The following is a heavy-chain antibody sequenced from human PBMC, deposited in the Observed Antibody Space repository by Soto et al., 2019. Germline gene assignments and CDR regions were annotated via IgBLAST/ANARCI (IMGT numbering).Heavy chain of an antibody. D-gene: IGHD5-12*01. Sequence: ASVKVSCKASGYTFTSYAIHWVRPAPGQSLEWMGWVDTGNGNTKYSQKFQGRVTITRDTYANTADMELSSLRSEDTAVYYCARDSGRDGYNWDYWGQGTLVTVSS. V-gene: IGHV1-3*04. CDR3: ARDSGRDGYNWDY. J-gene: IGHJ4*02. CDR2: VDTGNGNT. CDR1: GYTFTSYA.